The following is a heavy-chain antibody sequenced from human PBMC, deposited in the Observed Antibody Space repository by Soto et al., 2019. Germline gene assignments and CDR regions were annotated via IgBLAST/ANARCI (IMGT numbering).Heavy chain of an antibody. J-gene: IGHJ4*02. CDR3: ARDRVGSGWYDY. CDR1: GYTFTSYY. CDR2: INPSGGST. D-gene: IGHD6-19*01. V-gene: IGHV1-46*01. Sequence: QVQLVQSGAEVKKPGASVKVSCKASGYTFTSYYMHWVRQAPGQGLEWMGIINPSGGSTSYAQKFQGRVTMTRDTSTSTVYLELSSLRSEDTAVYCCARDRVGSGWYDYWGQGTLVTVSS.